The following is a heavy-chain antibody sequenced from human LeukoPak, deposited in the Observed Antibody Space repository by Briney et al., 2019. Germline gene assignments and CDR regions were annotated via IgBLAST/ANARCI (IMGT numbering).Heavy chain of an antibody. CDR2: IYYSGST. D-gene: IGHD1-26*01. CDR3: ARDPFSGSYGAFDI. J-gene: IGHJ3*02. Sequence: NSSETLSLTCTVSGGSISSGDYYWSWIRQPPGKGLEWIGYIYYSGSTYYNPSLKSRVTISVDTSKNQFSLKLSSVTAADTAVYYCARDPFSGSYGAFDIWGQGTMVTVSS. V-gene: IGHV4-30-4*01. CDR1: GGSISSGDYY.